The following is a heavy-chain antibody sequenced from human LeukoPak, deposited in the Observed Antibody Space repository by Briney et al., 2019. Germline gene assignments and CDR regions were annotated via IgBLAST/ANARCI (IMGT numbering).Heavy chain of an antibody. J-gene: IGHJ4*02. CDR3: AKRVPYSSSSVYFDY. D-gene: IGHD6-6*01. Sequence: GGSLRLSCAVSGFTFSSYGMSWVRQAPGKGLEWVSAISDSGSDTYYADSVKGRFTISKDNSKNTLYLRMNSLRADDTAVYYCAKRVPYSSSSVYFDYWGQGTLVTVPS. CDR2: ISDSGSDT. CDR1: GFTFSSYG. V-gene: IGHV3-23*01.